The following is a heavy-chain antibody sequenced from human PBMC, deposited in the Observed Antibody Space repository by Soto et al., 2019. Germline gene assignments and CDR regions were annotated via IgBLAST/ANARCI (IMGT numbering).Heavy chain of an antibody. CDR1: GFTYSSYA. D-gene: IGHD6-6*01. CDR2: ISGSGGST. V-gene: IGHV3-23*01. CDR3: AKESSEVQDAVDY. Sequence: GGSLRLSCAASGFTYSSYAMDWVRQAPGKGLEWVSGISGSGGSTYYADSVKGRFTISRDNSKNTSYLQMNSLRTDDTAVYHCAKESSEVQDAVDYWRQGTLVTVSS. J-gene: IGHJ4*02.